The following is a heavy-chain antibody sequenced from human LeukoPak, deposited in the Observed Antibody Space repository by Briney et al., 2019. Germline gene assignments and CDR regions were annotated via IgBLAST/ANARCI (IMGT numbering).Heavy chain of an antibody. J-gene: IGHJ3*02. CDR2: INHSGST. CDR3: AREPIVELGLDAFDI. V-gene: IGHV4-34*01. CDR1: GGSFSGYY. D-gene: IGHD2-21*01. Sequence: PSETLSLTCAVYGGSFSGYYWSWIRQPPGKGLEWIGEINHSGSTNYNPSLKSRVTISVDTSKNQFSLKLSSVTAADTAVYYCAREPIVELGLDAFDIWGQGTMVTVSS.